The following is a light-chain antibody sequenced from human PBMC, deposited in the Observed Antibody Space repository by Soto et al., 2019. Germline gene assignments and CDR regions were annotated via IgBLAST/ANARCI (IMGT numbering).Light chain of an antibody. J-gene: IGLJ2*01. Sequence: QSALTQPASVSGSPGQSITISCTGTSSDVGGYNYVSWYQQHPGKAPKLMIYDVRNRPSGVSNRFSGSKSGSTASLTISGLQAEDEADYYCGSYTGPGTLLFGGGTKLTVL. V-gene: IGLV2-14*01. CDR1: SSDVGGYNY. CDR2: DVR. CDR3: GSYTGPGTLL.